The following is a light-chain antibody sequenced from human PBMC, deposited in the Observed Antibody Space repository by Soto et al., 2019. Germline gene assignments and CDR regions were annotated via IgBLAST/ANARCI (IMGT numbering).Light chain of an antibody. V-gene: IGKV3-11*01. J-gene: IGKJ3*01. CDR2: DAS. CDR3: QHRSNWLGT. Sequence: EIVLTQSPATLSLSPGERATLSCRASQSVGGFLAWYQQRSGQTPRLLIYDASKRAPGIPARFSGSGSGTVFTLTISSLEPEDFAVYYCQHRSNWLGTFGPGTKVDIK. CDR1: QSVGGF.